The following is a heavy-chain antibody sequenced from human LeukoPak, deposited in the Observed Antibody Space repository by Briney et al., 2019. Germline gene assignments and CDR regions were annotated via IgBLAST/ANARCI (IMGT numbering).Heavy chain of an antibody. D-gene: IGHD3-10*01. Sequence: GGSLRLSCAASGFTFSSYSMSWVRQAPGKGLEWVSYISSSSSAMYYADSMKGRFTISRDNAKNSLYLQMNNLRDEDTAVYHCARGSGNSFDYWGQGALVTVSS. J-gene: IGHJ4*02. CDR2: ISSSSSAM. CDR1: GFTFSSYS. CDR3: ARGSGNSFDY. V-gene: IGHV3-48*02.